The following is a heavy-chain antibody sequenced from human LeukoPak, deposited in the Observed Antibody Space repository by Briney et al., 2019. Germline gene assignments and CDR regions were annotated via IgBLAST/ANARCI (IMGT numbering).Heavy chain of an antibody. CDR2: ISSSSTYM. Sequence: PGGSLRLSCAASGFTFSSYSMNWVRQAPGKGLEWLSSISSSSTYMYYADSVKGRFTISRDNAKNSLYLQMNSLRAEDTAVYYCARPSTFGGVIVDDYWGQGTLVTVSS. CDR1: GFTFSSYS. J-gene: IGHJ4*02. D-gene: IGHD3-16*02. CDR3: ARPSTFGGVIVDDY. V-gene: IGHV3-21*01.